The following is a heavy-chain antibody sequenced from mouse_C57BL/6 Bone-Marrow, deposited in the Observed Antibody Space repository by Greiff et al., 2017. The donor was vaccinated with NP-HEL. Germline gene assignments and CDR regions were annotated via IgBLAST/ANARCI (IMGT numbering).Heavy chain of an antibody. CDR3: ARYGYGSSYWYFDV. Sequence: DVKLVESGGGLVKPGGSLKLSCAASGFTFSSYAMSWVRQTPEKRLEWVATISDGGSYTYYPDNVKGRFTISIDNAKNNLYLQLSHLKSEDTAMYYCARYGYGSSYWYFDVWGTGTTVTVSS. V-gene: IGHV5-4*03. J-gene: IGHJ1*03. D-gene: IGHD1-1*01. CDR2: ISDGGSYT. CDR1: GFTFSSYA.